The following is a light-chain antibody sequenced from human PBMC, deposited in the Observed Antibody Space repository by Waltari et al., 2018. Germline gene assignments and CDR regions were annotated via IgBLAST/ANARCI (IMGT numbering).Light chain of an antibody. V-gene: IGKV2-28*01. Sequence: DIVMTQSPLSLRVTPGEPASIPCRSSQSLLHGNGLNYLDWYLQKPGQSPQLLIYLGSNRASGVPDRISGSGSGTDFTLKISRVEADDVGVYYCMQALQTPFIFGPGTKLDVK. CDR2: LGS. J-gene: IGKJ3*01. CDR3: MQALQTPFI. CDR1: QSLLHGNGLNY.